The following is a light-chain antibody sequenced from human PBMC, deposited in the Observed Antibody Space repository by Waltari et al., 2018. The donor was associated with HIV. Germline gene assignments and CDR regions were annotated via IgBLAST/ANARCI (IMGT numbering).Light chain of an antibody. CDR1: SSNIGKNF. V-gene: IGLV1-51*01. CDR2: DNN. J-gene: IGLJ3*02. CDR3: GTWDSSLSGVV. Sequence: QSVLTQPPSVSAAPGQKVTISCSGSSSNIGKNFVSWYKQLPGTAPKLLIYDNNKRPSGIPDRFSGSKSGTSATLGITGLQTGDEADYYCGTWDSSLSGVVFGGGT.